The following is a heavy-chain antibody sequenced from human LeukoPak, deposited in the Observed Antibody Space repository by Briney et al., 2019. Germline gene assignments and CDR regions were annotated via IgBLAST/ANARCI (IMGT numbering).Heavy chain of an antibody. J-gene: IGHJ3*02. Sequence: GGSLRLSCAASGFTVSSNYMSWDRQAPGKGLEWVSVIYSGGSTYYADPVKGRFTISRDNSKNTLYLQMNSLRAEDTAVYYCAREGDGSWGAFDIWGQGTMVTVSS. D-gene: IGHD1-26*01. CDR1: GFTVSSNY. CDR3: AREGDGSWGAFDI. CDR2: IYSGGST. V-gene: IGHV3-53*01.